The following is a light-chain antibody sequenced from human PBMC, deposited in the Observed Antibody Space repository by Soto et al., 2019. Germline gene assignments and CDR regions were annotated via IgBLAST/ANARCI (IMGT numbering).Light chain of an antibody. CDR3: KQYSSYWT. CDR2: DAT. Sequence: EIPMTQSPSTLSASVGERVVITGRASQSITTWLAWYQQKPGKAPKLLIHDATSLESGVPSRFSGSGYGTEFTLTISSLQPDDFATYYCKQYSSYWTFDQGTKVDIK. V-gene: IGKV1-5*01. J-gene: IGKJ1*01. CDR1: QSITTW.